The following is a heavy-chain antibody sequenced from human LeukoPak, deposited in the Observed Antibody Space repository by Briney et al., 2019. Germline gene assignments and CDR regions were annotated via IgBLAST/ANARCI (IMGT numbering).Heavy chain of an antibody. CDR1: GGTFISYA. J-gene: IGHJ4*02. Sequence: SVKVSCKASGGTFISYAISWVRQAPGQGLEWMGRIIPIFGTANYAQKFQGRVTITTDESTSTAYMELSSLRSEDTAVYYCASSRYSSGWSDYWGQGTLVTVSS. CDR3: ASSRYSSGWSDY. D-gene: IGHD6-19*01. V-gene: IGHV1-69*05. CDR2: IIPIFGTA.